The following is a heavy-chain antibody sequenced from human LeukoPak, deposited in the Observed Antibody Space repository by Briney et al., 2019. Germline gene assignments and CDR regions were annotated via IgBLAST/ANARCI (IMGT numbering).Heavy chain of an antibody. V-gene: IGHV1-18*01. CDR3: ARGSSGTFWDYFEY. Sequence: GASVKVSCKASGYTFTNYGLIWVRQAPGQGLEWMGWISPRNGNINYPQKLQGRVTLTTDTSTNTAYMELRSLKSDDTAVYYCARGSSGTFWDYFEYWGQGTLVTVSS. D-gene: IGHD6-19*01. J-gene: IGHJ4*02. CDR2: ISPRNGNI. CDR1: GYTFTNYG.